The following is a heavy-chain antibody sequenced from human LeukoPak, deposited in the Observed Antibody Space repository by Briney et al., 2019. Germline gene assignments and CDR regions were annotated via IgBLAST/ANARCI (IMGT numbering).Heavy chain of an antibody. J-gene: IGHJ4*02. Sequence: SETLSLTCTVSGGSISSSSYYWGWIRQPPGKGLEWIGSIYYSGSTYYNPSLKSRVTISVDTSKNQFSLKLSSVTAADTAVYYCASLYSYGSFDYWGQGTLVTVSS. CDR2: IYYSGST. V-gene: IGHV4-39*01. CDR1: GGSISSSSYY. D-gene: IGHD5-18*01. CDR3: ASLYSYGSFDY.